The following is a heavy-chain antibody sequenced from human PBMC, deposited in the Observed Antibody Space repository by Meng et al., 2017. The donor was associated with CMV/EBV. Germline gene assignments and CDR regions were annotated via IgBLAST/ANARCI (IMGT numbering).Heavy chain of an antibody. CDR2: ISAYNGNT. D-gene: IGHD6-6*01. J-gene: IGHJ6*02. CDR3: ARDPEQLGGGYGMDV. CDR1: GYTFTSYG. Sequence: ASVKVSCKASGYTFTSYGISWVRQAPGQGLEWMGWISAYNGNTNYAQKLQGRVTMTTDTSTSTAYMELRSLRSDDTAVYYCARDPEQLGGGYGMDVRGQGTTVTVSS. V-gene: IGHV1-18*01.